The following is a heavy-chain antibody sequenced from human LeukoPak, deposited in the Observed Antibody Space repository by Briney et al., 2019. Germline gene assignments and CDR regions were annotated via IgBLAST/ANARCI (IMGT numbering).Heavy chain of an antibody. CDR2: IIPIFGTA. CDR3: ARVGLYSGSYYGAGDY. J-gene: IGHJ4*02. Sequence: SVKVSCKASGGTFSSYAISWVRQAPGQGLEWMGGIIPIFGTANYAQKFQGRVTITTDESTSTAYMELSSLRSEDTAVYYCARVGLYSGSYYGAGDYWGQGTLVTVSS. CDR1: GGTFSSYA. D-gene: IGHD1-26*01. V-gene: IGHV1-69*05.